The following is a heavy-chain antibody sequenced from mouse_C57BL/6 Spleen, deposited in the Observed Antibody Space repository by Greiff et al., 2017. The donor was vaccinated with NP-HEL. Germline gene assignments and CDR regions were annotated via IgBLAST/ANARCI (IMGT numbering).Heavy chain of an antibody. J-gene: IGHJ1*03. CDR2: IYPSDSET. CDR3: AREAYGSSPYWYFDV. CDR1: GYTFTSYW. V-gene: IGHV1-61*01. D-gene: IGHD1-1*01. Sequence: VQLQQPGAELVRPGSSVKLSCKASGYTFTSYWMDWVKQRPGQGLEWIGNIYPSDSETHYNQKFKDKATLTVDKSSSTAYMQLSSLTSEDSAVYYWAREAYGSSPYWYFDVWGTGTTVTVAS.